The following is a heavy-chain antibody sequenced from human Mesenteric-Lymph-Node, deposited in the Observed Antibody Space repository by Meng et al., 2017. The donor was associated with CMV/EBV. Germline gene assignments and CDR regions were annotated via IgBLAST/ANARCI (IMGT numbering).Heavy chain of an antibody. D-gene: IGHD5-24*01. CDR1: GGTNKNSA. Sequence: SGGTNKNSAISWRRQAPGQGLEWMGGIIPIFATTNNAQKFQGRVTITTDESTSTAYMDLSSLRSEDTAVYYCARFPMGRYYYDMDVWGQGTTVTVSS. CDR3: ARFPMGRYYYDMDV. CDR2: IIPIFATT. J-gene: IGHJ6*02. V-gene: IGHV1-69*05.